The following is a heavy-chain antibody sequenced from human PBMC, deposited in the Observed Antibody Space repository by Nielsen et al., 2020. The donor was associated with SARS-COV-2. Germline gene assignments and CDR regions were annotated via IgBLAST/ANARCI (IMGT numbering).Heavy chain of an antibody. CDR3: ACVGAVAFDI. V-gene: IGHV3-9*01. CDR1: GFTFDDYA. CDR2: ISWNSGSI. Sequence: LRLSCAASGFTFDDYAMHWVRQAPGKGLEWVSGISWNSGSIGYADSVKGRFTISRDNAKNSLYLQMNSLRAEDTALYYCACVGAVAFDIWGQGTMVTVSS. J-gene: IGHJ3*02. D-gene: IGHD1-26*01.